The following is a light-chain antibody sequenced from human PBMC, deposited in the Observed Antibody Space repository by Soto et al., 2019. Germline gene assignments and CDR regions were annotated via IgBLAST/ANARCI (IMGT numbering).Light chain of an antibody. CDR3: QQYYNTPRT. CDR2: WAS. V-gene: IGKV4-1*01. Sequence: DIVRTQSPASLSASLGERTTITSKSTQRALYSSNNKNYLAWYQQKPGQPPKLLIYWASTRESGVPDRFSGSGSGTDFTLTISSLQAEDVAVYYCQQYYNTPRTFGQGTKVDIK. J-gene: IGKJ1*01. CDR1: QRALYSSNNKNY.